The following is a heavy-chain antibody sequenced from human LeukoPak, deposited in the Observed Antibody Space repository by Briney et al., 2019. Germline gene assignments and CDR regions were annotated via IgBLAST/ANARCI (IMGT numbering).Heavy chain of an antibody. Sequence: PSKTLSLTCTVSGGSISSYYWSWIRQPAGKGLEWIGRIYTSGSTTYNPSLKSPVTMSVATTQNQFPLKLSSVTAAHTPAYYGGRAYCGGDCYPDYWGQGTLVTVSS. D-gene: IGHD2-21*02. CDR2: IYTSGST. CDR3: GRAYCGGDCYPDY. CDR1: GGSISSYY. J-gene: IGHJ4*02. V-gene: IGHV4-4*07.